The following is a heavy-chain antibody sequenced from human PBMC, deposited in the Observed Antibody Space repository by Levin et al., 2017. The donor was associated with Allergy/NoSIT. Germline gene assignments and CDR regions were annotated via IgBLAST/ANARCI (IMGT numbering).Heavy chain of an antibody. V-gene: IGHV3-49*03. J-gene: IGHJ4*02. CDR1: GFSFGDYA. CDR2: IRSKAYGGTT. CDR3: TRDDFRPGPYFDY. D-gene: IGHD3/OR15-3a*01. Sequence: GGSLRLFCTASGFSFGDYAMSWFRQAPGKGLEWVGFIRSKAYGGTTEYAASVKGRFTISRDDSKSIAYLQMNSLKTEDTAVYYCTRDDFRPGPYFDYWGQGTLVTVSS.